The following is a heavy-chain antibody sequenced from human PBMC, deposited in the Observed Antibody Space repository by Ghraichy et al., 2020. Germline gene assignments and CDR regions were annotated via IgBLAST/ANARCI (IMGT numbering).Heavy chain of an antibody. CDR3: ARQPIGYCSGGSCPYDAFDI. Sequence: SETLSLTCTVSGGSISSSSYYWGWIRQPPGKGLEWIGSIYYSGSTYYNPSLKSRVTISIYTSKNQFSLKLNSVTAADTAVYYCARQPIGYCSGGSCPYDAFDIWGQGTMVTVSS. V-gene: IGHV4-39*01. J-gene: IGHJ3*02. CDR2: IYYSGST. CDR1: GGSISSSSYY. D-gene: IGHD2-15*01.